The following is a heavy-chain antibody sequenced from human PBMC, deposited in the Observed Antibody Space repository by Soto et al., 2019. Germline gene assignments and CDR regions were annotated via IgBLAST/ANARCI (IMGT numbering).Heavy chain of an antibody. D-gene: IGHD3-10*01. CDR3: AKGSFGFDY. V-gene: IGHV3-23*01. Sequence: GGSLRLSCAASGVTFTSYAMTWVRHVPGEGLQWVSSISKSGDSTYYADSVKGRFTTSRDNSKNTLYLQMNSLRAEDTAIYYCAKGSFGFDYWGQGTLVTVSS. J-gene: IGHJ4*02. CDR2: ISKSGDST. CDR1: GVTFTSYA.